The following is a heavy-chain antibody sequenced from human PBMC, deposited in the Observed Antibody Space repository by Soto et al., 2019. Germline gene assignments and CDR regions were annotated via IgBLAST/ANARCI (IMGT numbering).Heavy chain of an antibody. CDR1: GFTFDDYA. Sequence: EVQLVESGGGLVQPGRSLRLSCAASGFTFDDYAMHWVRQAPGKGLEWVSGISWNSGSIGYADSVKGRFTISRDNAKNSLYLQMNSLRAEETDLYYGAKGKDYYYYYMDVWGKGTTVTVSS. V-gene: IGHV3-9*01. CDR3: AKGKDYYYYYMDV. J-gene: IGHJ6*03. CDR2: ISWNSGSI.